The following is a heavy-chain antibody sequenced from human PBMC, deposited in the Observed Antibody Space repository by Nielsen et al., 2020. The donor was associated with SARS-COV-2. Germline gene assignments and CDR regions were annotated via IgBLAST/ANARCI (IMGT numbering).Heavy chain of an antibody. Sequence: RQAPGKGLEWIGSIYYSGSTYYNPSLKSRVTISVDTSKNQFSLKLSSVTAADTAVYYCASITVTVDYWGQGTLVT. CDR2: IYYSGST. V-gene: IGHV4-39*01. J-gene: IGHJ4*02. D-gene: IGHD4-17*01. CDR3: ASITVTVDY.